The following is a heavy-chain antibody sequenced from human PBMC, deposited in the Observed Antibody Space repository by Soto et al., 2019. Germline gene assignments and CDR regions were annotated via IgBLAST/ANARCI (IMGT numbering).Heavy chain of an antibody. V-gene: IGHV1-18*01. Sequence: ASVKVSCKTSCYTFSNYGMTWLRQAPGQPLEWLGWISLYSDGTNYAQKFQGRVTRTTYTFRTTSYMELRSLRSDDTAVSCCARVVPGAEAWFRPWGQGTLVTVST. CDR1: CYTFSNYG. J-gene: IGHJ5*02. CDR3: ARVVPGAEAWFRP. CDR2: ISLYSDGT.